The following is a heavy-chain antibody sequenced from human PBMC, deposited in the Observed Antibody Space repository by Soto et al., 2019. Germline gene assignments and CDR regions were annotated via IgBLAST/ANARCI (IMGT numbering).Heavy chain of an antibody. CDR2: ISSGSVYM. V-gene: IGHV3-21*01. CDR3: ATDGGAS. CDR1: GFMFSDYS. J-gene: IGHJ5*02. Sequence: EVQLVESGGGLVKPGGSLRLSCAASGFMFSDYSMTWVRQAPGKGLEWVSSISSGSVYMYYSVSVRGRFTISRDNAKKSLYLQMNSLTVDDRAVYFCATDGGASWGQGTLVTVSS. D-gene: IGHD3-16*01.